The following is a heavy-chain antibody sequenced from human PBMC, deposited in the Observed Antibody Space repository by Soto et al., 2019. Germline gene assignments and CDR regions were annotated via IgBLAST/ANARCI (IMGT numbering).Heavy chain of an antibody. V-gene: IGHV3-21*01. CDR2: ISSSSSYI. D-gene: IGHD1-26*01. J-gene: IGHJ6*02. CDR3: ARDPPWTVGPLAMDV. CDR1: GFSFRYYW. Sequence: PGGSLRLSCAASGFSFRYYWMSWVRQAPGKGLEWVSSISSSSSYIYYADSVKGRFTISRDNAKNSLYLQMNSLRAEDTAVYYCARDPPWTVGPLAMDVWGQGTTVTVSS.